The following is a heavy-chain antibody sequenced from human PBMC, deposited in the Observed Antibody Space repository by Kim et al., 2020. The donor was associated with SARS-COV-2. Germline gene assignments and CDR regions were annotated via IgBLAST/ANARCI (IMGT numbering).Heavy chain of an antibody. Sequence: GGSLRLSCAASGFTFSSYEMNWVRQAPGKGLEWVSYISSSGSTIYYADSVKGRFTISRDNAKNSLYLQMNSLRAEDTAVYYCAREVIDMIGNWNANDAFDIWGQGTMVTVSS. CDR2: ISSSGSTI. V-gene: IGHV3-48*03. CDR1: GFTFSSYE. J-gene: IGHJ3*02. D-gene: IGHD1-1*01. CDR3: AREVIDMIGNWNANDAFDI.